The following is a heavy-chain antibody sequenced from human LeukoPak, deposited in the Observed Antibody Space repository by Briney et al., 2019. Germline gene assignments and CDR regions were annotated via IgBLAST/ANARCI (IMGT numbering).Heavy chain of an antibody. CDR2: ISGSGGST. CDR3: AKGEATVTTKRPHAFDI. CDR1: GFRFSSYA. D-gene: IGHD4-17*01. V-gene: IGHV3-23*01. J-gene: IGHJ3*02. Sequence: GGSLRLSCAASGFRFSSYAMSWVRQAPGKGLEWVSAISGSGGSTYYADSVKGRFTISRDNAKNTLYLQMNSLRAEDTAVYYCAKGEATVTTKRPHAFDIWGQGTMVTVSS.